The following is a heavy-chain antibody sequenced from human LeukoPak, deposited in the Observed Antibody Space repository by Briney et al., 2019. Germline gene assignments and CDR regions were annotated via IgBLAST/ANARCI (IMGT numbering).Heavy chain of an antibody. CDR2: IRYDGSNK. CDR3: AKEAVVVPAATSFDY. V-gene: IGHV3-30*02. Sequence: GGSLRLSCAASGFTFSSYAMSWVRQAPGKGLEWVAFIRYDGSNKYYADSVKGRFTISRDNSKNTLYLQMNSLRAEDTAVYYCAKEAVVVPAATSFDYWGQGTLVTVSS. CDR1: GFTFSSYA. D-gene: IGHD2-2*01. J-gene: IGHJ4*02.